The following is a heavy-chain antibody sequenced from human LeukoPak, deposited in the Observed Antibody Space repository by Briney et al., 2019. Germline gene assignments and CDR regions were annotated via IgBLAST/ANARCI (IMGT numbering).Heavy chain of an antibody. CDR2: ISGSGGST. CDR1: GLTFSTYT. J-gene: IGHJ4*02. V-gene: IGHV3-23*01. Sequence: GGSLRLSCAASGLTFSTYTMTWVRQAPGKGLEWVSFISGSGGSTYYADSVKGRFTISRDNSKNTLYLQMNGLRGEDTAVYYCAKDGAVAGTEPYYFDYWGQGTLVTVSS. D-gene: IGHD6-19*01. CDR3: AKDGAVAGTEPYYFDY.